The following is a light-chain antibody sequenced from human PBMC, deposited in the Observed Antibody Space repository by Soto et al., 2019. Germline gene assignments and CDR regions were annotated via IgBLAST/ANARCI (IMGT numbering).Light chain of an antibody. Sequence: EIVMTQSPATLSVSPGERATLSCRANQSVSSNLAWYQQKPGQAPRLLIYGASTRATGIPARFSGSGSGTEFALTISSLQSEDFAVYYCQQYNNWPPAFTFGPGTKVDMK. V-gene: IGKV3-15*01. CDR3: QQYNNWPPAFT. CDR1: QSVSSN. J-gene: IGKJ3*01. CDR2: GAS.